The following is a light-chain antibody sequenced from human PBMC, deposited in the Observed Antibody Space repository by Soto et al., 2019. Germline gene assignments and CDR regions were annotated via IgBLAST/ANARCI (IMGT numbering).Light chain of an antibody. CDR3: QHYHRWPPFT. CDR2: GSS. V-gene: IGKV3-15*01. CDR1: QTIADY. Sequence: EIVLTQSPATLSVSPGEKATLSCRASQTIADYLIWYQQRPGQAPRVLMHGSSTRAAGVPARFSGSGSGTDFTLTISILESEDSGIYYCQHYHRWPPFTFGPGTKVEI. J-gene: IGKJ3*01.